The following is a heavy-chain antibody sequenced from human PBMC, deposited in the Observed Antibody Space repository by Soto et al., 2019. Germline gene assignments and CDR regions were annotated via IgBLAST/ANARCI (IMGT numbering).Heavy chain of an antibody. Sequence: GSLRLSCAAXGFTFSSYSMNWVRQAPGKGLEWVSYISSSSSTIYYADSVKGRFTISRDNAKNSLYLQMNSLRAEDTAVHYYARDLNYGLFDYWGQGTLVTVSS. D-gene: IGHD4-17*01. J-gene: IGHJ4*02. V-gene: IGHV3-48*01. CDR3: ARDLNYGLFDY. CDR2: ISSSSSTI. CDR1: GFTFSSYS.